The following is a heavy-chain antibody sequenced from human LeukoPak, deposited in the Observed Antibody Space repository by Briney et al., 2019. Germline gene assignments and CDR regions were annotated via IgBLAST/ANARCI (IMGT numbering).Heavy chain of an antibody. J-gene: IGHJ4*02. V-gene: IGHV3-30*18. Sequence: PGRSLRLSCAASGFTFSSYGMHWVRQAPGKGLEWVAVISYDGSNKYYADSAKGRFTISRDNSKNTLYLQMNSLRAEDTAVYYCAKDKVATSWGQGTLVTVSS. CDR3: AKDKVATS. CDR1: GFTFSSYG. CDR2: ISYDGSNK. D-gene: IGHD5-12*01.